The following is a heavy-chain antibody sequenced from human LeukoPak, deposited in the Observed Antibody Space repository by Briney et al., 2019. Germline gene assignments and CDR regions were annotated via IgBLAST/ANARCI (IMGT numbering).Heavy chain of an antibody. D-gene: IGHD3-22*01. CDR2: IWYDGRNK. J-gene: IGHJ4*02. CDR3: ARDGASYYDSSGYYLFDY. CDR1: GFTFSSYG. Sequence: GGSLRLSCAASGFTFSSYGMHWVRQAPGKGLEWVAVIWYDGRNKYYADSVKGRFTISRDNSKNTLYLQMNSLRAEDTAVYYCARDGASYYDSSGYYLFDYWGQGTLVTVSS. V-gene: IGHV3-33*01.